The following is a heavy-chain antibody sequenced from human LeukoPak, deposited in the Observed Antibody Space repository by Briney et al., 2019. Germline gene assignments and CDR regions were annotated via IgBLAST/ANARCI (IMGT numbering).Heavy chain of an antibody. CDR2: IYYSGST. Sequence: SETLSLTCTVTGGSISSGDYYWSWIRQPPGKGLEWIGYIYYSGSTYYNPSLKSRVTISVDTSKNQFSLKLSSVTAADTAVYYCARGDFWSGYLFDYWGQGTLVTVSS. J-gene: IGHJ4*02. CDR3: ARGDFWSGYLFDY. V-gene: IGHV4-30-4*08. CDR1: GGSISSGDYY. D-gene: IGHD3-3*01.